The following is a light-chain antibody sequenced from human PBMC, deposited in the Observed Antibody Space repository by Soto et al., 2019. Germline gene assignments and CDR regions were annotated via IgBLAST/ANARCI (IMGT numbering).Light chain of an antibody. V-gene: IGLV1-44*01. CDR2: SNN. Sequence: QSVLTQPPSASGTPGQRVTISCSGSSSNIGRNIVNWYQQLPGTAPKLLIFSNNQRPSGVPDRISGSKSGTSGSLAISGLQSEDEADYYCAVWDDSLNGVVIGGGTKVTVL. J-gene: IGLJ2*01. CDR1: SSNIGRNI. CDR3: AVWDDSLNGVV.